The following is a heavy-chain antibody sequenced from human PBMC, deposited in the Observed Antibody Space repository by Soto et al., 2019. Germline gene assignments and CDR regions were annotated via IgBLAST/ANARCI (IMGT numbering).Heavy chain of an antibody. Sequence: SETLSLTCTVSGGSIGSYYWSWIRQPPGKGLEWVGYIYYGGGTNYNPSLKSRVTISVDTSKNQFSLKLSSVTAADTAVYYCARDGEVPADIGGNWFERWGHGTPVTVSS. V-gene: IGHV4-59*01. J-gene: IGHJ5*02. CDR2: IYYGGGT. D-gene: IGHD2-2*01. CDR3: ARDGEVPADIGGNWFER. CDR1: GGSIGSYY.